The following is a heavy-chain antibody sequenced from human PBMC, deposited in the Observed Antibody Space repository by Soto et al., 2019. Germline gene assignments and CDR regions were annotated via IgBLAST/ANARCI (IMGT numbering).Heavy chain of an antibody. D-gene: IGHD2-2*01. CDR1: GGTFSSYT. CDR3: AGDIVVVPAAMPLRSFDY. J-gene: IGHJ4*02. CDR2: IIPILGIA. Sequence: GASVKVSCKASGGTFSSYTISWVRQAPGQGLEWMGRIIPILGIANYAQKYQGRVTITADKSTGTAYMELSSLRSEDTAVYYCAGDIVVVPAAMPLRSFDYWGQGTLVTVSS. V-gene: IGHV1-69*02.